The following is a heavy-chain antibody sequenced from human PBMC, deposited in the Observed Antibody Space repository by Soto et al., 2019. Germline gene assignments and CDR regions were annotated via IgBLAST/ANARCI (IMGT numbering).Heavy chain of an antibody. CDR3: AASIFYYGMDV. V-gene: IGHV5-51*01. J-gene: IGHJ6*02. Sequence: FLKFSCKCSGYTSTNYWIGWVRQMPGKGPEWMGIIYPGDSDTKYNPSLQGQVTISEDKSSTTTYLQWSSLKASDTAIYYCAASIFYYGMDVWGPGPKVTVSS. CDR2: IYPGDSDT. CDR1: GYTSTNYW.